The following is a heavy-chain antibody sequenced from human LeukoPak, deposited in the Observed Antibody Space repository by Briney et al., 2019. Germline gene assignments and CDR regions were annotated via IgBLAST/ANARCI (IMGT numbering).Heavy chain of an antibody. D-gene: IGHD3-22*01. J-gene: IGHJ4*02. V-gene: IGHV5-51*01. CDR3: ARQEYYYDSSGYYPVGFDY. Sequence: GESLKISCKGSGYSFTSYWIGWVRQMPGKGLEWMGIFYPGFSDTRYSPSFQGQVTISADKSISTAYLQWSSLKASDTAMYYCARQEYYYDSSGYYPVGFDYWGQGTLVTVSS. CDR2: FYPGFSDT. CDR1: GYSFTSYW.